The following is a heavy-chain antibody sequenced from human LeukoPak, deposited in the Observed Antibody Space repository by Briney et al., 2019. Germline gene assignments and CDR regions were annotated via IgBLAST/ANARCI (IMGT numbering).Heavy chain of an antibody. D-gene: IGHD3-10*01. CDR2: ISGSGGHT. J-gene: IGHJ4*02. CDR3: TTVITMLRGLHTSDY. CDR1: GLTFSSYG. V-gene: IGHV3-23*01. Sequence: GGSLRLSCAVSGLTFSSYGMSWVRQAPGKGLEWVSAISGSGGHTYYADSVKGRFTISRDNSKNTLYLQMNSLRAEDTAVYYCTTVITMLRGLHTSDYWGQGTLVTVSS.